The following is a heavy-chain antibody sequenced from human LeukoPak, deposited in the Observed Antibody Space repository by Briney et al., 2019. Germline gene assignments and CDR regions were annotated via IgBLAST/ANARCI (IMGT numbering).Heavy chain of an antibody. CDR1: GFTFTNYA. CDR2: ISGSGFST. V-gene: IGHV3-23*01. D-gene: IGHD3-22*01. J-gene: IGHJ4*02. Sequence: GGSLRLSCAASGFTFTNYAMSWVRQAPGKGLEWVSGISGSGFSTYYADSLKGRFTISRDNSKNTLCLQMNSLRAEDTAVYYCAKGWEYYYDSSGYYYGYWGQGTLVTVSS. CDR3: AKGWEYYYDSSGYYYGY.